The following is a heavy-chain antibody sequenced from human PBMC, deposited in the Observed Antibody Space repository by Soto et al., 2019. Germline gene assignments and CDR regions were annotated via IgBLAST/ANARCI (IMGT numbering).Heavy chain of an antibody. V-gene: IGHV3-64D*08. CDR3: VRRGFSYGFGY. Sequence: GXSRRLSRSASGFIFTNSAMYWVRQAPVKGLEYVSSISTTGSNTYYADSVKGRFTISRDNSKNTLYLQMSSLRAEDTAVYYCVRRGFSYGFGYWGQGTLVTVSS. D-gene: IGHD5-18*01. CDR2: ISTTGSNT. J-gene: IGHJ4*02. CDR1: GFIFTNSA.